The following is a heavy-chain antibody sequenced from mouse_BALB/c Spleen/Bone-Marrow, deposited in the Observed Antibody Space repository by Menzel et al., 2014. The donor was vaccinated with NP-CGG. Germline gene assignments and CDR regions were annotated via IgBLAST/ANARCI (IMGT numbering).Heavy chain of an antibody. CDR1: GFDFSRYW. V-gene: IGHV4-1*02. J-gene: IGHJ2*02. Sequence: EVKLQESGGGLVQPGGSLKLSCAASGFDFSRYWMSWVRQAPGKGLEWIGEINPDSSTINYTPSLKDKFIISRDNAKNTLYLHMRTVGSQNTPRFYCAQLGCYSIVEYWGPNAPLSHSP. D-gene: IGHD3-1*01. CDR2: INPDSSTI. CDR3: AQLGCYSIVEY.